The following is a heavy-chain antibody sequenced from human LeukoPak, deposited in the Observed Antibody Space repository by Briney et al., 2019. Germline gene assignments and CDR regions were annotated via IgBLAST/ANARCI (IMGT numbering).Heavy chain of an antibody. J-gene: IGHJ1*01. CDR3: AKSEYSNTHEYFQH. CDR2: IIPIFGTA. D-gene: IGHD6-6*01. V-gene: IGHV1-69*13. Sequence: ASVKVSCKASGGTFSSYAISWVRQAPGQGLEWMGGIIPIFGTANYAQKFQGRVTITADESTSTAYMELSSLRSEDTAVYYCAKSEYSNTHEYFQHWGQGTLVTVSS. CDR1: GGTFSSYA.